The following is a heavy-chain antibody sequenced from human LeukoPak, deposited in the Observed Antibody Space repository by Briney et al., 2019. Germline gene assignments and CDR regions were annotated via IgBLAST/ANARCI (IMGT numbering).Heavy chain of an antibody. CDR2: IIPIFGTA. J-gene: IGHJ5*02. CDR3: ARDQCSSTSCYNWFDP. D-gene: IGHD2-2*01. Sequence: SVKVSCKASGGTFSSYAISWVRQAPGQGLEWMGGIIPIFGTANYAQKFQGRVTITADESTSTAYTELSSLRSEDTAVYYCARDQCSSTSCYNWFDPWGQGTLVTVSS. CDR1: GGTFSSYA. V-gene: IGHV1-69*13.